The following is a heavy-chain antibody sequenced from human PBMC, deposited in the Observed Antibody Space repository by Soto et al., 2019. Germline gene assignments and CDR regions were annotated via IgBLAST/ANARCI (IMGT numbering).Heavy chain of an antibody. J-gene: IGHJ5*02. CDR3: AIDLGDTTVTSAGSGWFDP. Sequence: QVQLQESGPGLVKPSETLSLTCTVSGGSISSNYWSWIRQPPGEGLEWIGHIYYSGSTSYNSSLKSRVTISVDTSRNHFSLRLSSVTAADTAVYYCAIDLGDTTVTSAGSGWFDPWGQGTLDTVSS. D-gene: IGHD1-26*01. CDR2: IYYSGST. CDR1: GGSISSNY. V-gene: IGHV4-59*01.